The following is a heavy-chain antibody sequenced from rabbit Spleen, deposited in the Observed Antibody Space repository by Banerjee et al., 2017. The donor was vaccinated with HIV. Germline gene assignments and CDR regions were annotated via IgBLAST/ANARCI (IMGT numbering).Heavy chain of an antibody. CDR1: GFSFSNKAV. CDR3: ARDLAGAIGWNFYL. V-gene: IGHV1S45*01. D-gene: IGHD4-1*01. Sequence: QEQLVESGGGLVKPEGSLKLSCKASGFSFSNKAVMCWVRQAPGKGLEWIGCIVADSGVTYYASWAKGRFTISKTSSTTVTLQMTSLTAADTATYFCARDLAGAIGWNFYLWGPGTLVTVS. CDR2: IVADSGVT. J-gene: IGHJ4*01.